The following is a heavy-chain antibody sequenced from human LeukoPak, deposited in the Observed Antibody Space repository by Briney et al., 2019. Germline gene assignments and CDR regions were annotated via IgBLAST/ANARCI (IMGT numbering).Heavy chain of an antibody. J-gene: IGHJ4*02. CDR3: ARGVLLWFGEPSGDY. CDR1: GYTFTSYY. D-gene: IGHD3-10*01. CDR2: INPSGGST. Sequence: ASVKVSCKASGYTFTSYYMHWVRQAPGQGLEWMGIINPSGGSTSYAQKFQGRVTMTRNTSISTAYMELSSLRSEDTAVYYCARGVLLWFGEPSGDYWGQGTLVTVSS. V-gene: IGHV1-46*01.